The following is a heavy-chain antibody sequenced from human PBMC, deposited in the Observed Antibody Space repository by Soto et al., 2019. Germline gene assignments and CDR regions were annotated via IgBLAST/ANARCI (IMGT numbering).Heavy chain of an antibody. Sequence: GESLKISCKGSGSSFTSYWIGWVRQMPWKGLEWMGIIYSGDSDPRYSPSFQGQVNISADKSISAAYLQWSSLKASDTAMYYCARQGYCSGNACENAFDIRGQGTMVTVSS. J-gene: IGHJ3*02. V-gene: IGHV5-51*01. CDR3: ARQGYCSGNACENAFDI. D-gene: IGHD2-15*01. CDR2: IYSGDSDP. CDR1: GSSFTSYW.